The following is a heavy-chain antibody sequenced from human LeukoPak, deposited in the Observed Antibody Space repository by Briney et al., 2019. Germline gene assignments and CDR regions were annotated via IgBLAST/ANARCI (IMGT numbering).Heavy chain of an antibody. CDR2: IWHGGGNQ. CDR1: GFTFSHFG. CDR3: ARDLYSSHLDY. V-gene: IGHV3-33*01. J-gene: IGHJ4*02. D-gene: IGHD6-19*01. Sequence: PGRSLRLSCAASGFTFSHFGMPWVRQSPGKGLEWVAAIWHGGGNQYYADSVKGRFTVSRDMSETTLYLQMDSLRVDDTGIYYCARDLYSSHLDYWGQGTLVTVSS.